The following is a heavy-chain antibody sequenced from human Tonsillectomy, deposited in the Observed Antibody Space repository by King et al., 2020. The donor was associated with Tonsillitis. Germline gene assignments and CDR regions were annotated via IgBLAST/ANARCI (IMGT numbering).Heavy chain of an antibody. CDR1: GFTFRSDG. Sequence: VQLVESGGGVGQPGRFLRLSCAASGFTFRSDGMHWVRPAPGKGLEWVAVRWDDGSNKYYVDSVKGRFTISRDNSQNTLYLQMNSLRAEDTAGYYCARGDNYGGNSGYYYYYMDVWGKGTTVTVSS. J-gene: IGHJ6*03. V-gene: IGHV3-33*08. D-gene: IGHD4-23*01. CDR3: ARGDNYGGNSGYYYYYMDV. CDR2: RWDDGSNK.